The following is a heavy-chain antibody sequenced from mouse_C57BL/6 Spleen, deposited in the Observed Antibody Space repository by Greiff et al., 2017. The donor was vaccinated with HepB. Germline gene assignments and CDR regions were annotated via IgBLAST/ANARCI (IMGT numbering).Heavy chain of an antibody. V-gene: IGHV1-50*01. J-gene: IGHJ2*01. CDR2: IDPSDSYT. Sequence: QVQLQQPGAELVKPGASVKLSCKASGYTFTSYWMQWVKQRPGQGLEWIGEIDPSDSYTNYNQKFKGKATLTVDTSSSTAYMQLSSLTSEDSAVYYCARLGGSSNGSYWGQGTTLTVSS. CDR1: GYTFTSYW. D-gene: IGHD1-1*01. CDR3: ARLGGSSNGSY.